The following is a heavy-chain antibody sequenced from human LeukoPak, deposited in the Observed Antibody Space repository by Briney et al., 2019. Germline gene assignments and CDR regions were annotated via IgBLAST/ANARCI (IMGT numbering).Heavy chain of an antibody. D-gene: IGHD3-9*01. J-gene: IGHJ4*02. CDR1: GGSFSGCY. CDR2: INHSGST. V-gene: IGHV4-34*01. Sequence: SETLSLTCAVYGGSFSGCYWTWIRQPPGKGLEWIGEINHSGSTNYNPSLKSRVTISVDTSKNQFSLKLSSVTAADTAVYYCARADYDILVPFDYWGQGTLVTVSP. CDR3: ARADYDILVPFDY.